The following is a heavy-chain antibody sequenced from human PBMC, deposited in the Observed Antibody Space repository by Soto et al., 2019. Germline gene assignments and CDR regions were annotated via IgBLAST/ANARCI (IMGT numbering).Heavy chain of an antibody. J-gene: IGHJ6*02. Sequence: PSETLSLTCAANGGSFREYYWSWLRQPPGKGLEWIGEINQSGTTHYNPSLKRRINRSIDTSKNQFSLNLTSVTAADTATYYCARDIITVIGGEIYYYFGMDVWGQGTTVTVSS. V-gene: IGHV4-34*01. CDR2: INQSGTT. CDR1: GGSFREYY. D-gene: IGHD3-10*01. CDR3: ARDIITVIGGEIYYYFGMDV.